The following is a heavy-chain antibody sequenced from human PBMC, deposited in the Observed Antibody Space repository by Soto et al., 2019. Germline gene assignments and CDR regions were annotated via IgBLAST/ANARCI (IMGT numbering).Heavy chain of an antibody. CDR2: IDIGGNT. CDR1: GFSVTNNY. D-gene: IGHD3-16*01. V-gene: IGHV3-66*01. Sequence: EVQMVESGGGVVQPGGSLRLSCAASGFSVTNNYMNCVRQAPGKGLEWVSIIDIGGNTYYADSVKDRFTISRDDSKNTLYLQMDSLRPEDTAVYFCARGRGSTGYLGREHYFDYWGQGTLVTVSP. J-gene: IGHJ4*02. CDR3: ARGRGSTGYLGREHYFDY.